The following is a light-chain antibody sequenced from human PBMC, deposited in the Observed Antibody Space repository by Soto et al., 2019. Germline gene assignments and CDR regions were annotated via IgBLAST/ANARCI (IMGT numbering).Light chain of an antibody. CDR1: QDIRKF. Sequence: DIQMTQSPSSLSASVGDRVTITCQASQDIRKFLNWYQQKPGKAPKLLINDASNLETGVPSRFSGGGSGTDFTFTINSLQPEDIATYYCQHYDNLVTCGPGTTVDIK. V-gene: IGKV1-33*01. J-gene: IGKJ3*01. CDR2: DAS. CDR3: QHYDNLVT.